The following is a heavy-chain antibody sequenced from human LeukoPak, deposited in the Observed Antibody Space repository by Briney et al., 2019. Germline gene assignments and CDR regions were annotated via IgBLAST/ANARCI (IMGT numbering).Heavy chain of an antibody. V-gene: IGHV4-59*01. CDR3: ARVPPYYYGSGSYNHAYYYYSYMDV. D-gene: IGHD3-10*01. CDR2: IYYSGST. J-gene: IGHJ6*03. CDR1: GGSISSYY. Sequence: PSETLSLTCTVSGGSISSYYWSWIRQPPGKGLEWIGDIYYSGSTNYNPALKSRVTISVDTSKNQFSLKLSSVTAADTAVYYCARVPPYYYGSGSYNHAYYYYSYMDVWGKGTTVTVSS.